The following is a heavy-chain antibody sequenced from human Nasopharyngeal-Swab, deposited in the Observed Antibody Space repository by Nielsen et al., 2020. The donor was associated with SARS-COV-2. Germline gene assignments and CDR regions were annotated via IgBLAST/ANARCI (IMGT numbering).Heavy chain of an antibody. CDR3: AREKTRSVTIFGVVIA. CDR2: INPNSGGT. V-gene: IGHV1-2*02. D-gene: IGHD3-3*01. J-gene: IGHJ4*02. Sequence: ASVKVSCKASGYTFTGYYMHWVRQAPGQGLEWMGWINPNSGGTNYAQKFQGRVTMTRDTSISTAYMELSRLRSDDTAVYCCAREKTRSVTIFGVVIAWGQGTLVTVSS. CDR1: GYTFTGYY.